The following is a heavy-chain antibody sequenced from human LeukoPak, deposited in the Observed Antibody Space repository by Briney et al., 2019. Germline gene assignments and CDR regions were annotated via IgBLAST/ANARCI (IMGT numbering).Heavy chain of an antibody. CDR1: GFTFNNYW. CDR3: ARVIAARDYFDY. V-gene: IGHV3-7*01. Sequence: TGGSLRLSCAASGFTFNNYWMSWVRQAPGKGLEWVANINQDGSEKYYVDSVKGRFTISRDNAKKSLYLQMNSLRAEDTAVYYCARVIAARDYFDYWGQGTLVTVSS. J-gene: IGHJ4*02. D-gene: IGHD6-6*01. CDR2: INQDGSEK.